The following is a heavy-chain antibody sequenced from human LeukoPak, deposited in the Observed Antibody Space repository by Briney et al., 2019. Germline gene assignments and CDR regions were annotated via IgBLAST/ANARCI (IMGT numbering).Heavy chain of an antibody. CDR1: GFTFSSYA. CDR2: IWYDGNNK. Sequence: PGGSLRLSCAASGFTFSSYAMHWVCQAPGKGLEWVAVIWYDGNNKYYADSVKGRFTISRDNSKNTLYLQMNSLRAEDTALYYCARGEVGGTLLDYWGQGALVTVSS. V-gene: IGHV3-33*01. D-gene: IGHD1-26*01. J-gene: IGHJ4*02. CDR3: ARGEVGGTLLDY.